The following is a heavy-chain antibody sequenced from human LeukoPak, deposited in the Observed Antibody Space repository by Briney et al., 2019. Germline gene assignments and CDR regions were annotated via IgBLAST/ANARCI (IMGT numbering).Heavy chain of an antibody. V-gene: IGHV7-4-1*02. D-gene: IGHD3-16*01. CDR3: ARALDSLGGLSLPDF. Sequence: ASVKVSCKASGYSVTNYAMNWVRQAPGQGLEFRGWIHPRTGNPAYAQGFSGRFVFSLDTSLTTTYLQISDLKAEDTAVYFCARALDSLGGLSLPDFWGQGTLVTVSS. J-gene: IGHJ4*02. CDR2: IHPRTGNP. CDR1: GYSVTNYA.